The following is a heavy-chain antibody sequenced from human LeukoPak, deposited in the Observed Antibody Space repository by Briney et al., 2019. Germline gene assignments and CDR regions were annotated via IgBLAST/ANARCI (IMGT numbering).Heavy chain of an antibody. V-gene: IGHV1-2*02. CDR1: GYTFTGYY. CDR2: INPNSGGT. Sequence: GASVKVSCKASGYTFTGYYMHWVRQAPGQGLEWMGWINPNSGGTNYAQKFQGRVTMTRDTSISTAYMELSRLRSGDTAVYYCARDRGSGWQGVIVYWGERTLVTVSS. D-gene: IGHD6-19*01. J-gene: IGHJ4*02. CDR3: ARDRGSGWQGVIVY.